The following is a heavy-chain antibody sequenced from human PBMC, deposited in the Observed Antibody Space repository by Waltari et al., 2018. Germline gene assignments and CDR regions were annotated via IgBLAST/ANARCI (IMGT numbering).Heavy chain of an antibody. Sequence: QVQLVQSGAEVKKPGASVKVSCKASGYTVTIYAIHWVRQAPGQRLEWMGWINDGNNNAKYSQKCQGRGIITRDTSASTAYMELSSLRYEDTAVYYCAREGPDSSTWFSNDAFDVWGQGTMVTVSS. D-gene: IGHD6-13*01. CDR3: AREGPDSSTWFSNDAFDV. J-gene: IGHJ3*01. V-gene: IGHV1-3*01. CDR2: INDGNNNA. CDR1: GYTVTIYA.